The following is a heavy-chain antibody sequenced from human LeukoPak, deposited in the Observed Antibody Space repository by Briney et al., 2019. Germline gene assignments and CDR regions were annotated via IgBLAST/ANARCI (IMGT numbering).Heavy chain of an antibody. J-gene: IGHJ4*02. Sequence: GGSLRLSCVASGFTFSRSWMDWVRQAPGKGLEWVANIKEDGSQTYYVDSAKGRFTISRDNAKNSLYLQMDSLRVEDTAIYYCAKSLGYWGRGTLVTV. CDR1: GFTFSRSW. CDR2: IKEDGSQT. CDR3: AKSLGY. V-gene: IGHV3-7*01.